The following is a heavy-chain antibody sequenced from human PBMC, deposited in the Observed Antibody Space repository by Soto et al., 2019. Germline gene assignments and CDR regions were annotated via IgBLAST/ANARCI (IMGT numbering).Heavy chain of an antibody. J-gene: IGHJ6*02. CDR3: ARHGRFLEWLEPYYYYGMDV. V-gene: IGHV5-51*01. CDR2: IYPGDSDT. Sequence: GGSLRLSCKGSGYSFTSYWIGWVRQMPGKGLEWMGIIYPGDSDTRYSPSFQGQVTISADKSISTAYLQWSSLKASDTAMYYCARHGRFLEWLEPYYYYGMDVWGQGTTVTVSS. CDR1: GYSFTSYW. D-gene: IGHD3-3*01.